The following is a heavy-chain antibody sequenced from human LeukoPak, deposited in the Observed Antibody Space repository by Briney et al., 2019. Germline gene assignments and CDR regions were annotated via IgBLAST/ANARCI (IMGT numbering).Heavy chain of an antibody. CDR3: ARSLIAAAGTTYWYFDL. Sequence: GESPEIFLYGFWISFNNYWNNLVRQMSRKGLGWMGRNDPSDSYTNYSPSFQGHVTISAEKSMSTAYLQWSSLKASDTAMYYCARSLIAAAGTTYWYFDLWGRGTLVTVSS. CDR2: NDPSDSYT. CDR1: ISFNNYW. D-gene: IGHD6-13*01. V-gene: IGHV5-10-1*01. J-gene: IGHJ2*01.